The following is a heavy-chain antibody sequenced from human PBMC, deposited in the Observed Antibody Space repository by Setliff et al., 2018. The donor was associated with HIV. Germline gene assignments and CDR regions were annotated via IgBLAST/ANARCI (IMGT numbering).Heavy chain of an antibody. CDR3: ARERRGGYSGYDSHWYFDL. CDR1: GGSISSYY. Sequence: PSETLSLTCTVSGGSISSYYWNWIRQPPGKGLEWIGYIEYSGSTNYNTSLRSRVTISLDTSKNQFSLKLSSVTAADTAVYYCARERRGGYSGYDSHWYFDLWGRGTLVTVSS. D-gene: IGHD5-12*01. J-gene: IGHJ2*01. CDR2: IEYSGST. V-gene: IGHV4-59*01.